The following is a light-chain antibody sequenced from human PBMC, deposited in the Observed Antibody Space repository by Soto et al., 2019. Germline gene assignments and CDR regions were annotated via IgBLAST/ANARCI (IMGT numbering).Light chain of an antibody. V-gene: IGLV1-40*01. CDR1: SSNIGAGYD. CDR3: QSYDSSLSVV. CDR2: GNI. Sequence: QSVLTQPPSVYGAPGQRVTISCTGSSSNIGAGYDVHWYQQLPGTAPKILIYGNIDRPSGVPDRFSGSKSGTSASLAITGLQAEDEADYYCQSYDSSLSVVFGGGTQLTVL. J-gene: IGLJ2*01.